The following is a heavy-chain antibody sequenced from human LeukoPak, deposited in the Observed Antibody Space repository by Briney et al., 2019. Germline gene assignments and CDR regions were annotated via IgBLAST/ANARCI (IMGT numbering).Heavy chain of an antibody. V-gene: IGHV4-59*12. CDR3: ARCGTTVTYYGQNDAFDI. D-gene: IGHD4-17*01. CDR2: IYYSGST. CDR1: GGSISSYY. J-gene: IGHJ3*02. Sequence: SETLSLTCTVSGGSISSYYWSWIRQPPGKGLEWIGYIYYSGSTNYNPSLKSRVTISVDTSKNQFSLKLSSVTAADTAVYYCARCGTTVTYYGQNDAFDIWGQGTMVTVSS.